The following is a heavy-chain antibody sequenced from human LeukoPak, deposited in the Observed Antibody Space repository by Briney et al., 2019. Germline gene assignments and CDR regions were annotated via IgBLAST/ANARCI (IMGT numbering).Heavy chain of an antibody. V-gene: IGHV4-59*08. CDR2: IYYSGST. CDR3: ARQGVSSYQYYFDY. J-gene: IGHJ4*02. Sequence: SETLSLTCTVSGGSISSYYWSWIRQPPGKGLEWIAYIYYSGSTNYNPSLKSRVTISVDTSKNQFSLKLTSVTAADTAVYYCARQGVSSYQYYFDYWGQGTLVTVSS. D-gene: IGHD3-22*01. CDR1: GGSISSYY.